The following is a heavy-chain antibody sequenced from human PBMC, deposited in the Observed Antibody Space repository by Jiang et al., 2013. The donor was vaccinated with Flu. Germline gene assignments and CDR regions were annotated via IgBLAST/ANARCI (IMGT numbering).Heavy chain of an antibody. D-gene: IGHD2-8*01. V-gene: IGHV5-51*01. CDR3: ARVGNTLTLAGHGFDY. CDR1: GYSFTNFW. Sequence: GAEVKKPGESLKISCEGSGYSFTNFWIGWVRQMPGKGLEWMGVIYPGDSDTRYSPSFQGQVTISADKSISTAYLQWSSPKASDTAMYYCARVGNTLTLAGHGFDYWGQGTLVTVSS. CDR2: IYPGDSDT. J-gene: IGHJ4*02.